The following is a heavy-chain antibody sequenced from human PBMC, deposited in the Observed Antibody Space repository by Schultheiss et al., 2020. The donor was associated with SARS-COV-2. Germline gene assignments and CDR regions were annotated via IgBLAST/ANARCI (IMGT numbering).Heavy chain of an antibody. CDR3: ARELNYYGSGSGYYYYYGMDV. CDR1: GFTFSSFV. V-gene: IGHV3-30*15. D-gene: IGHD3-10*01. CDR2: ISYDGSNK. Sequence: GGSLRLSCAASGFTFSSFVMHWVRQAPGKGLEWVAVISYDGSNKYYADSVKGRFTISRDNSKNTLYLQMSSLRAEDTAVYYCARELNYYGSGSGYYYYYGMDVWGQGTTVTVSS. J-gene: IGHJ6*02.